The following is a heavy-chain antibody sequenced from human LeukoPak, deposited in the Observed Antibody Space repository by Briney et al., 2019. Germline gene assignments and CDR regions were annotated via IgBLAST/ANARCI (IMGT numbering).Heavy chain of an antibody. D-gene: IGHD2-8*01. CDR2: INPNSGGT. V-gene: IGHV1-2*06. Sequence: GASVKVSCKASGYTFTGYYMHWVRQPPGQGLEWMGRINPNSGGTDYAQKFQGRVTMTSDTSISTAYMELSRLRSDDTAVYYCARVPIYCTNGVCFPNAFDIWGQGTMVTVSS. CDR1: GYTFTGYY. J-gene: IGHJ3*02. CDR3: ARVPIYCTNGVCFPNAFDI.